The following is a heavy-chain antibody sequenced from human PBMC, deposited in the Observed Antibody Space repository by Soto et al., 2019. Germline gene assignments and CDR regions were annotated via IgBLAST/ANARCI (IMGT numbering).Heavy chain of an antibody. V-gene: IGHV1-18*01. CDR2: ISAYNGNT. CDR3: ARAAGGYCYDSSGYYWPYDYYGMDV. CDR1: GYTFTSYG. J-gene: IGHJ6*02. Sequence: CKASGYTFTSYGISWVRQAPGQGLEWMGWISAYNGNTNYAQKLQGRVTMTTDTSTSTAYMELRSLRSDDTAVYYCARAAGGYCYDSSGYYWPYDYYGMDVWGQGTTVNVSS. D-gene: IGHD3-22*01.